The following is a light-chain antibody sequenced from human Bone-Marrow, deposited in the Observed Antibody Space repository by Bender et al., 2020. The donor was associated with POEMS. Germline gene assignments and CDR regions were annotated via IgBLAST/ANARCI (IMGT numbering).Light chain of an antibody. V-gene: IGLV2-23*02. Sequence: QSALTQPASVSGSPGQSISISCTGTSRDVGGYKYVSWYQQHPDRAPKLMIYEVRKRPSGVTERFSGSKSGNTASLTISGLQAEDEADYYCCSYAGSSTFVFGGGTKVTVL. J-gene: IGLJ3*02. CDR1: SRDVGGYKY. CDR2: EVR. CDR3: CSYAGSSTFV.